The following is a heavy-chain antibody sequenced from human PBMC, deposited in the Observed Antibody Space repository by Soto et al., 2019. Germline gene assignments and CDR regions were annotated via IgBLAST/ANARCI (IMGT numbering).Heavy chain of an antibody. V-gene: IGHV3-30*04. J-gene: IGHJ4*02. CDR3: ARSRGESLAAAAYF. D-gene: IGHD6-25*01. Sequence: QVQLVESGGGVVQPGRSLRLSCVASGFTFSSYAMHWVRQAPGKGLEWVAVISYDGRNKYHADSVKGRFTISRDNSKNRLYLQMNSLRAEDTGVYYCARSRGESLAAAAYFWGQGTLVTVSS. CDR2: ISYDGRNK. CDR1: GFTFSSYA.